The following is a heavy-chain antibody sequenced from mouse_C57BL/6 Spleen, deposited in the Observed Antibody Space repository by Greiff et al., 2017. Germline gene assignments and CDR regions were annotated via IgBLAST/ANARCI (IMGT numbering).Heavy chain of an antibody. CDR1: GFTFSDYY. J-gene: IGHJ1*03. V-gene: IGHV5-16*01. CDR3: ARDMGSGDYDGGYFDV. CDR2: INYDGSST. Sequence: EVKVVESEGGLVQPGSSMKLSCTASGFTFSDYYMAWVRQVPEKGLEWVANINYDGSSTYYLDSLKSRFIISRDNAKNILYLKMSSLKSEDTATYYCARDMGSGDYDGGYFDVWGTGTTVTVSS. D-gene: IGHD2-4*01.